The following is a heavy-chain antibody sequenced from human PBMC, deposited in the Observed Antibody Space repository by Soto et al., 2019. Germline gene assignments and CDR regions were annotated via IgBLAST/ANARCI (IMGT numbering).Heavy chain of an antibody. CDR1: GLTFGSRA. CDR3: VIGSKYSYPGSRIFDF. D-gene: IGHD3-10*01. CDR2: ITDTGGDA. Sequence: EVQLLESGGDLIQPGGSLRLSCGASGLTFGSRAMSWVRQSPGEGLEWVSTITDTGGDAKYADSVRGRFAISRDNSKNILYRQMSALRAEDLDIYFCVIGSKYSYPGSRIFDFWGRGTLVTVSS. J-gene: IGHJ4*02. V-gene: IGHV3-23*01.